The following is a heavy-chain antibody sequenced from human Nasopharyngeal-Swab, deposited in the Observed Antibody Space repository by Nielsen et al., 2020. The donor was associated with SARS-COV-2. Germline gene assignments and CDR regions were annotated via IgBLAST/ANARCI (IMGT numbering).Heavy chain of an antibody. Sequence: WIRQPPGKGLEWVANIKQDGSEKYYVDSVKGRFTISRDNAKNSLYLQMNSLRAEDTAVYYCARAGDSSDYYFYYYYGMDVWGQGTTVTVSS. J-gene: IGHJ6*02. D-gene: IGHD3-22*01. CDR3: ARAGDSSDYYFYYYYGMDV. CDR2: IKQDGSEK. V-gene: IGHV3-7*01.